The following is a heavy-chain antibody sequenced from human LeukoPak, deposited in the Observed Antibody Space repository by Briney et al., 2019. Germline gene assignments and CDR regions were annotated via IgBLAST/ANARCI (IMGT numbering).Heavy chain of an antibody. CDR2: INHSGST. CDR3: ARDVGYSYGVDY. V-gene: IGHV4-34*01. D-gene: IGHD5-18*01. CDR1: GGSFSGYY. J-gene: IGHJ4*02. Sequence: PSETLSLTCAVYGGSFSGYYWSWIRQPPGKGLEGIGEINHSGSTNYNPSLKSRVTISVDTSKNQFSLKLSSVTAADTAVYYCARDVGYSYGVDYWGQGTLVTVSS.